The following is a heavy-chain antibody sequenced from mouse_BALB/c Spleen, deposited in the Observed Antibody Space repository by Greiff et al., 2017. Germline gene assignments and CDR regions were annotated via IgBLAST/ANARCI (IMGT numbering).Heavy chain of an antibody. V-gene: IGHV3-2*02. CDR2: ISYSGST. CDR1: GYSITSDYA. Sequence: EVKLLESGPGLVKPSQSLSLTCTVTGYSITSDYAWNWIRQFPGNKLEWMGYISYSGSTSYNPSLKSRISITRDTSKNQFFLQLNSVTTEDTATYYCASPLTTVVDYYAMDYWGQGTSVTVSS. J-gene: IGHJ4*01. D-gene: IGHD1-1*01. CDR3: ASPLTTVVDYYAMDY.